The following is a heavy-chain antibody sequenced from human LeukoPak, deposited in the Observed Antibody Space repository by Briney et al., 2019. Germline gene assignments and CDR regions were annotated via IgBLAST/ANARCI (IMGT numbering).Heavy chain of an antibody. V-gene: IGHV4-39*01. CDR3: APYDFWSGYYDY. D-gene: IGHD3-3*01. CDR1: GGSISSSSYY. CDR2: IYYSGST. Sequence: SSETLSLTCTVSGGSISSSSYYWGWIRQPPGKGLEWIGSIYYSGSTYYNPSLKSRVTISVDTSKNQFSLKLRSVTAADTAVYYCAPYDFWSGYYDYWGQGTLVTVSS. J-gene: IGHJ4*02.